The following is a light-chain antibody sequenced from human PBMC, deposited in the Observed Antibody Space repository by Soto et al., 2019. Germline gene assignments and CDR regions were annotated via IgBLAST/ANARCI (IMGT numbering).Light chain of an antibody. V-gene: IGKV3-11*01. CDR3: QQRSNWPTWT. CDR2: DAS. J-gene: IGKJ1*01. CDR1: QSVSSY. Sequence: EIVLTQSPATLSLSPGERATLSCRASQSVSSYLAWYQQKPGQAPRLLIYDASIRATGIPARFSGSGSGTDFTLTISSLEPEDFAVYYCQQRSNWPTWTFCHGTKVEIK.